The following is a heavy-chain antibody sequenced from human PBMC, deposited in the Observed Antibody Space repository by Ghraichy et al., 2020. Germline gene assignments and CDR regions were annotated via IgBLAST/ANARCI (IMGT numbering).Heavy chain of an antibody. CDR1: GYTFTSYG. CDR3: ARDRVGVGLRYGMDV. J-gene: IGHJ6*02. Sequence: ASVKVSCKASGYTFTSYGISWVRQAPGQGLEWMGWISAYNGNTNYAQKLQGRVTMTTDTSTSTAYMELRSLRSDDTAVYYCARDRVGVGLRYGMDVWGQGTTVTVSS. V-gene: IGHV1-18*04. D-gene: IGHD2-15*01. CDR2: ISAYNGNT.